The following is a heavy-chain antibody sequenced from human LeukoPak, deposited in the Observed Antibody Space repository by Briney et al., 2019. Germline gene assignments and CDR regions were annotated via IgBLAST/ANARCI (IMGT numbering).Heavy chain of an antibody. J-gene: IGHJ4*02. CDR1: GYTLTELS. CDR2: FDPEDGET. CDR3: ATVYCSGGSCYSEFGY. D-gene: IGHD2-15*01. Sequence: ASVKVSCKVSGYTLTELSMHWVRQAPGKGLEWMGGFDPEDGETIYAQKFQGRVTMTEDTPTDTAYMELSSLRSEDTAVYYCATVYCSGGSCYSEFGYWGQGTLVTVSS. V-gene: IGHV1-24*01.